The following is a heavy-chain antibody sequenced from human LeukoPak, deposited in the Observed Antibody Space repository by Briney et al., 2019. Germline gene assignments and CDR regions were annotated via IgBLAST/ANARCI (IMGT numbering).Heavy chain of an antibody. CDR1: GFTFSSYA. CDR3: AKEYCTNGVCYYYSYGMDV. J-gene: IGHJ6*02. D-gene: IGHD2-8*01. V-gene: IGHV3-23*01. CDR2: ISGSGGST. Sequence: GGSLRLSCAASGFTFSSYAMSWVRQAPGKGLEWVSAISGSGGSTYYADSVKGRFTISRDNSKNTLYLQMNSLRAEDTAVYYCAKEYCTNGVCYYYSYGMDVWGQGTTVTVSS.